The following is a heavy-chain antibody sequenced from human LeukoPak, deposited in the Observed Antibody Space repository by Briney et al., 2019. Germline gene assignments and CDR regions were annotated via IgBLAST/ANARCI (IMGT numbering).Heavy chain of an antibody. Sequence: PSETLSLTCTVSGGPISSYYWSWIRQPPGKVLESIGYISHSGSSNYNPSLKRRVTISGDTSKKQFSLKLTSVTAADTAVYYCARGLEQLVQPFDYWGQGTLVTVSS. D-gene: IGHD6-6*01. CDR2: ISHSGSS. V-gene: IGHV4-59*01. J-gene: IGHJ4*02. CDR3: ARGLEQLVQPFDY. CDR1: GGPISSYY.